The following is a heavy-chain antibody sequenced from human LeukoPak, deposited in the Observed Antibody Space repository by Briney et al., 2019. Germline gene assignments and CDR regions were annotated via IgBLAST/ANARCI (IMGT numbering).Heavy chain of an antibody. CDR1: EFMFSDYW. V-gene: IGHV3-7*01. CDR2: INKDGSEE. J-gene: IGHJ6*02. Sequence: GGSLRLSCAASEFMFSDYWMSWVRQAPGKGPEWVASINKDGSEEYYADSVKGRFTVSRDNAKNSLFLQMDNLRVEDTAIYYCATYDNWVAGDVWGQGTTVSVSS. CDR3: ATYDNWVAGDV. D-gene: IGHD1-1*01.